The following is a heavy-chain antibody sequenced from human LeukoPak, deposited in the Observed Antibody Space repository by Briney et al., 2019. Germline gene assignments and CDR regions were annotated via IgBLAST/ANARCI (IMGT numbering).Heavy chain of an antibody. D-gene: IGHD6-13*01. CDR2: ISYDGSNK. V-gene: IGHV3-30-3*01. Sequence: PGRSLRLSCAASGFTFSSYAMHWVRQAPGKGLEWVAVISYDGSNKYYADSVKGRFTISRDNSKNTLYLQMNSLRAEDTAVYYCAREYSSPPYYYYGMDVWGQGTTVTVSS. CDR1: GFTFSSYA. J-gene: IGHJ6*02. CDR3: AREYSSPPYYYYGMDV.